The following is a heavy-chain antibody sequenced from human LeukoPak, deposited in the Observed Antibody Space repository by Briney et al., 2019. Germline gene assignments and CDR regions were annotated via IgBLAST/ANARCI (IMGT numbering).Heavy chain of an antibody. CDR3: ARAQNYHDRSGYSDDTFDV. D-gene: IGHD3-22*01. CDR2: VNPDSGGI. CDR1: GYTFTDNY. Sequence: ASVKVSCKASGYTFTDNYIHWVRQAPGQGLEWMGRVNPDSGGIDYAQKFQGRVTMTRDTSINTAFVELRRLRSDDTATYYCARAQNYHDRSGYSDDTFDVWGHGTMITVSS. V-gene: IGHV1-2*06. J-gene: IGHJ3*01.